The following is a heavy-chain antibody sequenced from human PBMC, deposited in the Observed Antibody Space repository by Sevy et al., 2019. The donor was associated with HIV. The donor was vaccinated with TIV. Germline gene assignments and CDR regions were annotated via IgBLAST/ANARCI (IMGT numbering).Heavy chain of an antibody. CDR1: GFTFSSYA. J-gene: IGHJ4*02. CDR3: ARAIYDAAAGTYYFDY. D-gene: IGHD6-13*01. Sequence: GGSLRLSCAASGFTFSSYAMHWVRQAPGKGLEWVAVISYDGSNKYYADSVKGRFTISRDNSKNTLYLQMNSLGAEDTAVYYCARAIYDAAAGTYYFDYWGQGTLVTVSS. CDR2: ISYDGSNK. V-gene: IGHV3-30*04.